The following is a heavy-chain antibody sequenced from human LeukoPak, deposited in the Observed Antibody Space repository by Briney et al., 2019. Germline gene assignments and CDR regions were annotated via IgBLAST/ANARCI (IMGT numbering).Heavy chain of an antibody. J-gene: IGHJ3*02. CDR1: GGFISSYF. Sequence: SETLSLTCSVSGGFISSYFWNWIRQPAGKGLEWVGHIYDGGKTNYNPSLRGRATISVDTSSNQFSLELRSVTAADTAVYYCARDYIVETGVVAFDIWGQGTMVTVSS. CDR2: IYDGGKT. D-gene: IGHD5-12*01. CDR3: ARDYIVETGVVAFDI. V-gene: IGHV4-4*07.